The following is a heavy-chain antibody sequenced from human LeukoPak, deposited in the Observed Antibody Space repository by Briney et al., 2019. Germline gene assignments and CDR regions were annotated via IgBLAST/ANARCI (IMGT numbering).Heavy chain of an antibody. D-gene: IGHD3-9*01. CDR3: ARKGHYDILTGYSPVEYYYYYMDV. CDR1: GFSFSTYT. CDR2: MSSDGNDK. V-gene: IGHV3-30*04. Sequence: GGSLRLSCAASGFSFSTYTLHWVRQAPGKGLEWVAVMSSDGNDKHYAASVKGRFTISRDNSKTTVYLQMNSLRAEDTALYYCARKGHYDILTGYSPVEYYYYYMDVWGKGTTVTVSS. J-gene: IGHJ6*03.